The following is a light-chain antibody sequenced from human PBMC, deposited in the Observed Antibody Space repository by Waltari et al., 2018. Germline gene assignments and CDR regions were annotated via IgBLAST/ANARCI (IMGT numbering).Light chain of an antibody. V-gene: IGLV8-61*01. CDR3: SMYMGSGIWV. CDR1: SGSVSSTSY. Sequence: QTVVTQEPSLSVSPGGTVTLTCALSSGSVSSTSYATWYRQTPGQAPRPLVYKGSSRSFGVPERFSGAVLGNKAALTITGAQADDESDYFCSMYMGSGIWVFGGGTQLTVL. CDR2: KGS. J-gene: IGLJ3*02.